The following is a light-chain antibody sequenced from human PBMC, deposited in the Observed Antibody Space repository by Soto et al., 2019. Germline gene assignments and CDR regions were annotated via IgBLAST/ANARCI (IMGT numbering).Light chain of an antibody. Sequence: QSVLTQPASVSGSPGQSITISCTGTSSGIGNYNYVSWYQQHPGKAPKLMISEVSNRPSGVSNRFSGSKSGNTASLTISGLQAEDEADYYCSSYKSTSSYVFGGGTKVTVL. CDR2: EVS. J-gene: IGLJ1*01. V-gene: IGLV2-14*01. CDR1: SSGIGNYNY. CDR3: SSYKSTSSYV.